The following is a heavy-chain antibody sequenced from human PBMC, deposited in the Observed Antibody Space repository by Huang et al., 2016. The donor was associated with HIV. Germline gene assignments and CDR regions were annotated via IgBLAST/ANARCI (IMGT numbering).Heavy chain of an antibody. V-gene: IGHV3-74*01. CDR3: VRDPRIQSWLNYFDY. D-gene: IGHD3-22*01. J-gene: IGHJ4*02. CDR1: GFTFSSYW. CDR2: INRDGSSS. Sequence: EVQLVESGGGLVQPGGSLRLSCAASGFTFSSYWMHWVRQAPGKGVVGVSRINRDGSSSGYADSVKGRFTISRDNAKNTLYLQMNSLRAEDTAVYYCVRDPRIQSWLNYFDYWGQGTLVSVSS.